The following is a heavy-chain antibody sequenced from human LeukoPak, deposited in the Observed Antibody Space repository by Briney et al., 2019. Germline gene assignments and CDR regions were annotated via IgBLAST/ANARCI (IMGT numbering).Heavy chain of an antibody. Sequence: GASVKVSCKASGYTFTSYGISWVRQAPGQGLEWMGWISAYNGNTNYAQKLQGRVTMTTDTSTSTAYMELSRLRSDDTAVYYCARDSAGQWLAHDAFDIWGQGTMVTVSS. CDR2: ISAYNGNT. V-gene: IGHV1-18*01. J-gene: IGHJ3*02. CDR3: ARDSAGQWLAHDAFDI. CDR1: GYTFTSYG. D-gene: IGHD6-19*01.